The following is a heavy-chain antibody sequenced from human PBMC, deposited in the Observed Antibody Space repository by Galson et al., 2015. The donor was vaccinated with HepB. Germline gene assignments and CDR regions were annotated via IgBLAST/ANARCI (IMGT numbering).Heavy chain of an antibody. J-gene: IGHJ6*02. CDR1: GFTFSSYA. CDR3: AKDLRGSYYYYYGMDV. D-gene: IGHD1-26*01. CDR2: IGASGIST. Sequence: SLRLSCAGSGFTFSSYAMTWVRQAPGKGLEWVSAIGASGISTYYTDSVKGRFTVSRDNSKNTLYLQMNSLRAEDTAVYYCAKDLRGSYYYYYGMDVWGQGTTVTVSS. V-gene: IGHV3-23*01.